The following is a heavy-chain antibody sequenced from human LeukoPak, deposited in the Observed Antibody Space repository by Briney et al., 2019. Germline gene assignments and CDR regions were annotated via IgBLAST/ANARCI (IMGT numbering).Heavy chain of an antibody. Sequence: SETLSLTCAVYGGSFSGYYWSWIRQPPGKGLEWIGEINHSGSTNYNPSLKSRVTISVDTSKNRFSLKLSSVTAADTAVYYCARGKDYYDSNGMDVWGQGTTVTVSS. V-gene: IGHV4-34*01. J-gene: IGHJ6*02. CDR1: GGSFSGYY. CDR3: ARGKDYYDSNGMDV. CDR2: INHSGST. D-gene: IGHD3-22*01.